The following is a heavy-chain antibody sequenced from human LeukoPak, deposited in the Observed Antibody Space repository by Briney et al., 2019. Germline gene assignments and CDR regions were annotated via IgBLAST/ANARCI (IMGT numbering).Heavy chain of an antibody. CDR1: GFTFTNYW. CDR3: AKAGRSSGWYRFDY. V-gene: IGHV3-7*03. Sequence: GGSLRLSCAASGFTFTNYWMSWVRQAPGKGLELVANIKQDRSEKYYVDSVKGRFTISRDNAKNSLYLQMNSLRAEDTALYYCAKAGRSSGWYRFDYWGQGTLVTVSS. J-gene: IGHJ4*02. D-gene: IGHD6-19*01. CDR2: IKQDRSEK.